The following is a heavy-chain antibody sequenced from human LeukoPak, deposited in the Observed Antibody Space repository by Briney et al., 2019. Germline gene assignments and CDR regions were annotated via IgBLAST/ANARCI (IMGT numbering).Heavy chain of an antibody. CDR1: GYTFTNYG. Sequence: SVKVSCTASGYTFTNYGISWVRQAPGQGLEWMGGIIPIFGTANYAQKFQGRVTITADESTSTAYMELSSLRSEDTAVYYCASGARVRDCGGDCYWEGYYYYYYMDVWGKGTTVTVSS. D-gene: IGHD2-21*01. CDR3: ASGARVRDCGGDCYWEGYYYYYYMDV. J-gene: IGHJ6*03. V-gene: IGHV1-69*13. CDR2: IIPIFGTA.